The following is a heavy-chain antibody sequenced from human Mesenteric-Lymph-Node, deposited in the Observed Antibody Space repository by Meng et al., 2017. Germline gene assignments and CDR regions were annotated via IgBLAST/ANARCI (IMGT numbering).Heavy chain of an antibody. Sequence: GESLKISCAASGFTFSSYSMNWVRQAPGKGLEWVANIKEDGSEKYYLDSVRGRFTISRDNAKNSLYLQMNTLRGDDTAIYYCARGGYQLEYWGQGTLVTVSS. D-gene: IGHD2-2*01. V-gene: IGHV3-7*04. CDR3: ARGGYQLEY. CDR2: IKEDGSEK. CDR1: GFTFSSYS. J-gene: IGHJ4*02.